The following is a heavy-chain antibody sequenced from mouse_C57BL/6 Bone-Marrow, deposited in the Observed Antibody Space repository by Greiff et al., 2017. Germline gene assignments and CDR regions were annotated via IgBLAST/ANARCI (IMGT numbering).Heavy chain of an antibody. V-gene: IGHV1-81*01. D-gene: IGHD1-1*02. CDR2: IYPRSGNT. J-gene: IGHJ1*03. CDR3: AGGSPCRWYFDV. CDR1: GYTFTSYG. Sequence: LVESGAELVRPGASVKLSCTASGYTFTSYGISWVKQRTGQGLEWIGEIYPRSGNTYYNEKFKGKATLTADKSSTTAYMELRSLTSEDAAVYFCAGGSPCRWYFDVWGRGTGVTVTS.